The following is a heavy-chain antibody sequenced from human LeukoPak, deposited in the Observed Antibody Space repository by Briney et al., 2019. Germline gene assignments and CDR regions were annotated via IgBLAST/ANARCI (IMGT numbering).Heavy chain of an antibody. V-gene: IGHV4-59*01. CDR1: GGSISSYY. Sequence: SETLSLTCTVSGGSISSYYWSWIRQPPGKGLEWIGYIYYSGSTNYNPSLKSRVTISVDTSKNQFSLKLSSVTAADTAVYYCARAPYSGYDFIGAFDIWGQGTMVTVSS. D-gene: IGHD5-12*01. J-gene: IGHJ3*02. CDR3: ARAPYSGYDFIGAFDI. CDR2: IYYSGST.